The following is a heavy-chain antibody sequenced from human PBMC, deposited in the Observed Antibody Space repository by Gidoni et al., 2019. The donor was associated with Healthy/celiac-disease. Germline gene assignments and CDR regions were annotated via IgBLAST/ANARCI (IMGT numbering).Heavy chain of an antibody. V-gene: IGHV3-11*01. CDR1: GFTFSDYY. CDR3: ARASEHIVVVVAATGLDY. CDR2: ISSSGSTI. D-gene: IGHD2-15*01. Sequence: QVQLVESGGGLVKPGGSLRLSCAASGFTFSDYYMSWIRQAPGKGLEWVSYISSSGSTIYYADSVKGRFTISRDNAKNSLYLQMNSLRAEDTAVYYCARASEHIVVVVAATGLDYWGQGTLVTVSS. J-gene: IGHJ4*02.